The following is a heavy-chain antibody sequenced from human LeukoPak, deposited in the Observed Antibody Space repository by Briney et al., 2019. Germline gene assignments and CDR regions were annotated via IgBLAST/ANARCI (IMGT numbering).Heavy chain of an antibody. CDR3: AKGKAAYEMLTGDY. CDR2: INPSSGVT. V-gene: IGHV1-2*02. J-gene: IGHJ4*02. CDR1: GYTFTGYY. D-gene: IGHD3-9*01. Sequence: ASVKVSCKASGYTFTGYYMHWVRQAPGQVLEWMGWINPSSGVTNYARKFQARVTMTRDTSLSTAYMELSSLTSDDTAVYYFAKGKAAYEMLTGDYWGQGTLVTVSS.